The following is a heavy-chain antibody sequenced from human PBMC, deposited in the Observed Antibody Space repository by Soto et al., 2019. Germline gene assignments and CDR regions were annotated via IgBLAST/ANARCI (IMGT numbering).Heavy chain of an antibody. CDR2: IYYSGST. CDR1: GGSISSYY. Sequence: QVQLQESGPGLVKPSETLSLTCTVSGGSISSYYWSWIRQPPGKGLEWIGYIYYSGSTNYNPSLTIRATISVDTSKNQFSLKLSSVTAADTAVYYCARFNWYFDLWGRGTLVTVSS. CDR3: ARFNWYFDL. J-gene: IGHJ2*01. V-gene: IGHV4-59*08.